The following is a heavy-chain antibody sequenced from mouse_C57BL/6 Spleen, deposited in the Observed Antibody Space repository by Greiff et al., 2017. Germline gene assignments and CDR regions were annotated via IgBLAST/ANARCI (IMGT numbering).Heavy chain of an antibody. J-gene: IGHJ4*01. CDR2: IYPGDGDT. V-gene: IGHV1-82*01. Sequence: VQLQESGPELVKPGASVKISCKASGYAFSSSWMNWVKQRPGKGLEWIGRIYPGDGDTNYNGKFKGKATLTADKYSSTAYMQLSSLTSENSAVYFCARSYGSSYDYAMDYWGQGTSVTVSS. D-gene: IGHD1-1*01. CDR1: GYAFSSSW. CDR3: ARSYGSSYDYAMDY.